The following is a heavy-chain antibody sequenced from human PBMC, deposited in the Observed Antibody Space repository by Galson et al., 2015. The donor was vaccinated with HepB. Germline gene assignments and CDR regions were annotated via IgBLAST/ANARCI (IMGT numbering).Heavy chain of an antibody. Sequence: TLSLTCAVSGGSISSGGYSWSWIRQPPGKGLEWIGYIYYSGSTYYNPSLKSRVTISVDTSKNQFSLKLSSVTAADTAVYYCARGFPMVRGGLGWFDPWGQGTLVTVSS. CDR1: GGSISSGGYS. CDR3: ARGFPMVRGGLGWFDP. J-gene: IGHJ5*02. CDR2: IYYSGST. D-gene: IGHD3-10*01. V-gene: IGHV4-30-4*07.